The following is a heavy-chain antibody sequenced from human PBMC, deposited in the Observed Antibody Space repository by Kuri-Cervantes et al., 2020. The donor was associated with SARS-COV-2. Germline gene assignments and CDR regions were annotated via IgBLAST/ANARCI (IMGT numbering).Heavy chain of an antibody. CDR1: GGSISSYY. CDR2: IYYSGST. Sequence: SETLSLTCTVSGGSISSYYWSWIRRPPGKGLEWIGYIYYSGSTNYNPSLKSRVTISVDTSKNQFSLKLSSVTAADTAVYYCARLTYYYDSSGSTIDAFDIWGQGTMVTGSS. V-gene: IGHV4-59*01. CDR3: ARLTYYYDSSGSTIDAFDI. D-gene: IGHD3-22*01. J-gene: IGHJ3*02.